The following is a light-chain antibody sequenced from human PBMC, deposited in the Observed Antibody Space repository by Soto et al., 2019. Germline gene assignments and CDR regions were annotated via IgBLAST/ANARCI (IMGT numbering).Light chain of an antibody. CDR2: SNY. CDR1: SSNIESNT. Sequence: QWVQSPPPSASWTPGHRVTISCSGSSSNIESNTVTWYQQLPGTAPKLVIYSNYDRPPGVPDRFSGSTSGTSASLVIRGLQSEDEADYYCAAWDDILNGYVFGDGTKVTVL. V-gene: IGLV1-44*01. J-gene: IGLJ1*01. CDR3: AAWDDILNGYV.